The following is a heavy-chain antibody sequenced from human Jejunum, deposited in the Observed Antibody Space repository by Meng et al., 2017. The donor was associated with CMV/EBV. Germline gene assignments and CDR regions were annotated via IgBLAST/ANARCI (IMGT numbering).Heavy chain of an antibody. CDR1: GFTFSSYG. J-gene: IGHJ4*02. D-gene: IGHD3-3*01. CDR3: ARGRGPLEYYFDY. V-gene: IGHV3-30-3*01. CDR2: ISYDGSKE. Sequence: HVLLGAVGGGVVQPGRSLILSCAASGFTFSSYGMHWVRQAPGKGLEWVAVISYDGSKEYYADSVKGRFTISRDNSKNTLYLQMNSLRAEDTAVYYCARGRGPLEYYFDYWGQGTLVTVSS.